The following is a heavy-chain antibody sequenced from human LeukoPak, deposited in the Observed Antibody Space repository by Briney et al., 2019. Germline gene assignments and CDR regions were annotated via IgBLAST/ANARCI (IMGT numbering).Heavy chain of an antibody. CDR1: GNYW. V-gene: IGHV3-74*01. CDR2: VNSDGSST. D-gene: IGHD3-22*01. J-gene: IGHJ4*02. Sequence: PGGSLRLSCAASGNYWMHWVRQAPGKGLVWVSHVNSDGSSTSYADSVKGRFTISRDNAKNTLYLQMNSLRAEDTAVYYCARVQLSSSSGYDYWGQGTLVTVSS. CDR3: ARVQLSSSSGYDY.